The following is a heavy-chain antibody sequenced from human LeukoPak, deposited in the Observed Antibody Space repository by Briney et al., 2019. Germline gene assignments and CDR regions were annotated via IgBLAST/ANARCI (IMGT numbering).Heavy chain of an antibody. CDR3: AREGTHYDYVWGSYRPVDY. CDR1: GYSVSSGYY. CDR2: IYHSGST. V-gene: IGHV4-38-2*02. J-gene: IGHJ4*02. D-gene: IGHD3-16*02. Sequence: SETLSLTCTVSGYSVSSGYYWGWIRQPPGKGLEWIGSIYHSGSTYYNPSLKSRVTISVDTSKNQFSLKLSSVTAADTAVYYCAREGTHYDYVWGSYRPVDYWGQGILVTVSS.